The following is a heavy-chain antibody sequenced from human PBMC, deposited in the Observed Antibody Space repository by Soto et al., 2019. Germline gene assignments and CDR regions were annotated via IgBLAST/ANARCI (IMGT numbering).Heavy chain of an antibody. CDR3: AKERTSSTYDGMDV. CDR2: LTWGGSA. Sequence: EVQLLESGGGLIQPGGSLRLSCAGSGFTFSDYGINWVRQAPGKGLEWVSGLTWGGSAYYAESVRGRFTISRDNSKSILDVQMNSLSVEDTAVYYCAKERTSSTYDGMDVWGQGTPVTVSS. V-gene: IGHV3-23*01. CDR1: GFTFSDYG. D-gene: IGHD6-6*01. J-gene: IGHJ6*02.